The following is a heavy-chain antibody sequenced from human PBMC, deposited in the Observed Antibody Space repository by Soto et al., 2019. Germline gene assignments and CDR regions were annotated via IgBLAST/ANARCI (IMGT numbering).Heavy chain of an antibody. CDR1: GYTFTSYG. CDR3: ARKGGTYYDFWSGNNWFDP. CDR2: ISAYNGNT. V-gene: IGHV1-18*01. Sequence: QVQLVQSGADVKKPGASVKVSCKASGYTFTSYGISWVRQAPGQGLEWMGWISAYNGNTNYAQKLQGRVTMTTDTSTSTAYMELRSLRSDDTAVYYCARKGGTYYDFWSGNNWFDPWGQGTLVTVSS. J-gene: IGHJ5*02. D-gene: IGHD3-3*01.